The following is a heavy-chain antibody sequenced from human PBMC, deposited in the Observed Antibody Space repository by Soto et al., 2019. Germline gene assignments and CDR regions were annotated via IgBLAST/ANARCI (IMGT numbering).Heavy chain of an antibody. Sequence: SEILSLTCTVSGGSISSGDYSWSWVRQSPGKGLEWIGHIYNSGITYYNPSLKSRVVISIDTSRNQFSLRLNSLTAADRAVYFCARGVTVFGLVSRFWFDPWGQGTVVTV. J-gene: IGHJ5*02. CDR2: IYNSGIT. CDR3: ARGVTVFGLVSRFWFDP. V-gene: IGHV4-30-4*01. D-gene: IGHD3-3*01. CDR1: GGSISSGDYS.